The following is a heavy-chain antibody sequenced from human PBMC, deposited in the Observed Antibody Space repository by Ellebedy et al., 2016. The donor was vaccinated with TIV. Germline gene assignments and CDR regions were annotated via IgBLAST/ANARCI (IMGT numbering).Heavy chain of an antibody. CDR2: IKFDEIEK. CDR3: ARDYRECAMDV. J-gene: IGHJ6*02. Sequence: GESLKISCAASGFTFSRYWMSWLRQAPGKGLEYVAHIKFDEIEKYHANSVKGRFTISRDNARNSLYLQMNSLRDEDTGVYYCARDYRECAMDVWGQGTTVTVSS. D-gene: IGHD5-24*01. CDR1: GFTFSRYW. V-gene: IGHV3-7*01.